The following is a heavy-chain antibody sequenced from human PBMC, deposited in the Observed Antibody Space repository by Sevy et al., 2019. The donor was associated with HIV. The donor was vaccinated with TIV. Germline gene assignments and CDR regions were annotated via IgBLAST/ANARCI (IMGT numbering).Heavy chain of an antibody. CDR1: GFTFSSYW. CDR2: IKQDGSEK. CDR3: ARVLYYDFWSGYYSMGFDY. J-gene: IGHJ4*02. V-gene: IGHV3-7*01. D-gene: IGHD3-3*01. Sequence: GESLKISCAASGFTFSSYWMSWVRQAPGKGLEWVANIKQDGSEKYYVDSVKGRFTISRDNAKNSLYLQMNSLRAEDTAVYYCARVLYYDFWSGYYSMGFDYWGQGTLVTVS.